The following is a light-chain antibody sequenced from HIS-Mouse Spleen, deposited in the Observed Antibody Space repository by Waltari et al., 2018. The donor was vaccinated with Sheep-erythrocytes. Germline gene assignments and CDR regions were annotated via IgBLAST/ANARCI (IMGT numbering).Light chain of an antibody. Sequence: QSALTQPPSASGSPGQSVTISCTGTSRDVGGSTYVSWYQQHPGKAPKLMIYEVSKRPSGVPDRFSGSKSGNTASLTVSGLQAEDEADYYCSSYAGSNNWVFGGGTKLTVL. V-gene: IGLV2-8*01. CDR2: EVS. CDR1: SRDVGGSTY. J-gene: IGLJ3*02. CDR3: SSYAGSNNWV.